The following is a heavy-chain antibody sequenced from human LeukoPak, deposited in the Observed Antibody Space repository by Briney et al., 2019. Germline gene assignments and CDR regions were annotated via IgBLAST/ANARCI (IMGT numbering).Heavy chain of an antibody. CDR3: AKNGQSGFSFDP. CDR1: GGSISSYY. CDR2: IYISGST. D-gene: IGHD1-26*01. V-gene: IGHV4-4*07. Sequence: SETLSLTCTVSGGSISSYYWSWIRQPAGKGLEWIGRIYISGSTNYNPSLKSRVTISVDTSKNQFSLKLSSVTAADTAVYYCAKNGQSGFSFDPWGQGTLVTVSS. J-gene: IGHJ5*02.